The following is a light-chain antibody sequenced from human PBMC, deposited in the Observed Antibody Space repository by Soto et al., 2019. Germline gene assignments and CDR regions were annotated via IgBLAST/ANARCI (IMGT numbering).Light chain of an antibody. J-gene: IGKJ1*01. V-gene: IGKV3-15*01. CDR2: ETS. CDR1: QSVSSK. CDR3: QQYDDWPWT. Sequence: EIVMTQSPATLSVSPWERATLSCRASQSVSSKLVWYQQKPGQAPRLLIYETSTRATGSPARFSGSGSGKEGTLTISRLEPEDFAFYYCQQYDDWPWTFGQGTKVDIK.